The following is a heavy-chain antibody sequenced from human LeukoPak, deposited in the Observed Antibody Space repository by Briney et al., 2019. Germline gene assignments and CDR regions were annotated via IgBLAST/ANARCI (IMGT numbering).Heavy chain of an antibody. Sequence: ISWNSGSIGYADSVKGRFTISRDNAKNSLYLQMNSLRAEDTAVYYCARDYYGSGSYSYFDYWGQGTLVTVSS. D-gene: IGHD3-10*01. V-gene: IGHV3-9*01. CDR3: ARDYYGSGSYSYFDY. CDR2: ISWNSGSI. J-gene: IGHJ4*02.